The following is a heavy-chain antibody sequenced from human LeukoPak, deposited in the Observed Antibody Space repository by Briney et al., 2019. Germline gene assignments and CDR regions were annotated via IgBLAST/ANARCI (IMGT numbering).Heavy chain of an antibody. D-gene: IGHD6-13*01. CDR1: GGSISSYY. Sequence: SETLSLTCTVSGGSISSYYWSWIRQPPGKGLEWIGYIYYSGSTNYNPSLKSRVTISVDTSKNQFSLKLSSVTAADTAVYYCASSSSWYYFDYWGQGTLVTVSS. CDR2: IYYSGST. CDR3: ASSSSWYYFDY. V-gene: IGHV4-59*12. J-gene: IGHJ4*02.